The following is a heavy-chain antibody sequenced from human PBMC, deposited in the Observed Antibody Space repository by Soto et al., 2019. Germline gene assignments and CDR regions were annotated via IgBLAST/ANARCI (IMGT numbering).Heavy chain of an antibody. D-gene: IGHD2-15*01. CDR3: ARVASRCSGGSCYYLWFDP. CDR2: MNPNSGNT. CDR1: GYTFTSYD. Sequence: GASVKVSCKASGYTFTSYDINWVRQATGQGLEWMGWMNPNSGNTGYAQKFQGRVTMTRNTSISTAYMELSSLRSEDTAVYYCARVASRCSGGSCYYLWFDPWGQGTLVTVSS. J-gene: IGHJ5*02. V-gene: IGHV1-8*01.